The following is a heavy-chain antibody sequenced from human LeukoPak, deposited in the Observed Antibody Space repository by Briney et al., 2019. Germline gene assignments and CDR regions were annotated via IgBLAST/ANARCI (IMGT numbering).Heavy chain of an antibody. Sequence: KAGRSLSPSCPASAFICSDYYTSCIRQAPGNWLGCLSYISSSGSTIYYADSVKGRFTISRDNAKNSLYLQMNSLRAEDTAVYYCASHPGYYYYYMDVWGKGTTVTVSS. CDR3: ASHPGYYYYYMDV. CDR2: ISSSGSTI. CDR1: AFICSDYY. J-gene: IGHJ6*03. V-gene: IGHV3-11*01.